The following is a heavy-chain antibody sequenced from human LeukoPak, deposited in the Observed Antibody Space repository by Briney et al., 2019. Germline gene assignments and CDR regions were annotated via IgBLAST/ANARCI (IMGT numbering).Heavy chain of an antibody. CDR3: ARDAEYYYGSGSYSSGIDV. J-gene: IGHJ6*02. V-gene: IGHV4-59*06. D-gene: IGHD3-10*01. CDR2: IYYSGST. Sequence: SETLSLTCTVSGGSNNSYYWSWIRQHPGKGLEWIGYIYYSGSTYYNPSLKSRVTISVDTSKNQFSLKLSSVTAADTAVYYCARDAEYYYGSGSYSSGIDVWGQGTTVTVSS. CDR1: GGSNNSYY.